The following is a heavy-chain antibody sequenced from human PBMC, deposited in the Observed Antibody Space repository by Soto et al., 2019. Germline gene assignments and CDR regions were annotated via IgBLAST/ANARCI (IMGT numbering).Heavy chain of an antibody. J-gene: IGHJ6*02. CDR3: ATDGAAGSVMEV. CDR1: GFTYSTYG. V-gene: IGHV3-21*01. D-gene: IGHD6-13*01. Sequence: QLVESGGGLLKPRGTLRHSCAASGFTYSTYGMNWVRQAPGKGLEWVSSISSGSEYIYYADSLKGRLTISRDNARNSLYLQLNSRRAEDTAVYYCATDGAAGSVMEVWGQGTTVTVSS. CDR2: ISSGSEYI.